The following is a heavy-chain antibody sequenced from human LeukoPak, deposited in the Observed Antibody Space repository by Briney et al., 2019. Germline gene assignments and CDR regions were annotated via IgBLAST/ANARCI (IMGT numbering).Heavy chain of an antibody. Sequence: ASVKVSCKASGYTFSEYAMHWVRQAPGQRLEWMGWINAGNGDTKYSQKFQGRVTITWDTSATTVHMELSSLRSEDTAVYYCARNLVGKTDFDYWGQGTLVTVSS. J-gene: IGHJ4*02. D-gene: IGHD6-19*01. CDR2: INAGNGDT. CDR1: GYTFSEYA. CDR3: ARNLVGKTDFDY. V-gene: IGHV1-3*01.